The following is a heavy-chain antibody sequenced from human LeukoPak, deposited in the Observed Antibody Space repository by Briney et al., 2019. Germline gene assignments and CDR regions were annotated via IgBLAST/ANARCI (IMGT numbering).Heavy chain of an antibody. J-gene: IGHJ6*03. V-gene: IGHV4-39*07. D-gene: IGHD3-10*01. CDR3: ARVRYGSGNYYYYYYMDV. CDR1: GGSISSSSYS. CDR2: IYCSGST. Sequence: SETLSLTCTVSGGSISSSSYSWGWIPQRPGQGLVWIRSIYCSGSTYYNPSLKSRVTTSVDTSKNQFSLKLSSVTAADTAVYDCARVRYGSGNYYYYYYMDVWGKGTTVTISS.